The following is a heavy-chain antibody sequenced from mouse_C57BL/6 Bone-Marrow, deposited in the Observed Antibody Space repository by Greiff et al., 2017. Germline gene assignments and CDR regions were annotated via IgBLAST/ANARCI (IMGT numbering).Heavy chain of an antibody. Sequence: QVQLQQSGPELVKPGASVKISCKASGYAFSSSWMNWVKQRPGKGLEWIGRIYPGDGDTNYNGKFKGKATLTADKSSSTAYMQLSSLTSEDSAVYFCAREDDPNWYFDVWGTGTTVTVSS. J-gene: IGHJ1*03. CDR2: IYPGDGDT. CDR3: AREDDPNWYFDV. D-gene: IGHD2-3*01. CDR1: GYAFSSSW. V-gene: IGHV1-82*01.